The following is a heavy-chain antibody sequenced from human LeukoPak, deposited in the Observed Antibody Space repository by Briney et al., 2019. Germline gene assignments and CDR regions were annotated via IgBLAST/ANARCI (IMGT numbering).Heavy chain of an antibody. Sequence: SGGSLRFSCAASGFTFSSYAMGWVRQAPGKGPEWVSTTSGTGSSTYYADSVKGRFTISRDSSKNTLYLQMNSLRAEDTAVYYCAARPPRAVAGPFDYWGQGTLVTVSS. D-gene: IGHD6-19*01. CDR1: GFTFSSYA. CDR3: AARPPRAVAGPFDY. V-gene: IGHV3-23*01. J-gene: IGHJ4*02. CDR2: TSGTGSST.